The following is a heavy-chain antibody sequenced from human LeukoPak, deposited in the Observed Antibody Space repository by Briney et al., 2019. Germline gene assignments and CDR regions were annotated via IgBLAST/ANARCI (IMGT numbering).Heavy chain of an antibody. CDR2: ISTYNSYT. V-gene: IGHV1-18*01. J-gene: IGHJ4*02. D-gene: IGHD6-19*01. Sequence: ASVKVSCKASGYTFTSYGISWVRQAPGQGLEWMGWISTYNSYTNYAQKLQGRVTMTTDISTSTAYMEVRSLRSDDTAVYYCARDASGWYYLDFWGQGTLVTVSS. CDR3: ARDASGWYYLDF. CDR1: GYTFTSYG.